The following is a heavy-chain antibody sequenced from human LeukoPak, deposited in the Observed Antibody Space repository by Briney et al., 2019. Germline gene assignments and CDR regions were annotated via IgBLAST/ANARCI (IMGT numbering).Heavy chain of an antibody. Sequence: GGSLRLSRAASGFTFSSYGMHWVRQAPDKGLEWVAVIWYDGSNKYYADSVKGRFTISRDNSKNTLYLQMNSLRAEDTAVYYCARELDSSGLGFDYWGQGTLVTVSS. CDR2: IWYDGSNK. CDR1: GFTFSSYG. CDR3: ARELDSSGLGFDY. D-gene: IGHD3-22*01. V-gene: IGHV3-33*01. J-gene: IGHJ4*02.